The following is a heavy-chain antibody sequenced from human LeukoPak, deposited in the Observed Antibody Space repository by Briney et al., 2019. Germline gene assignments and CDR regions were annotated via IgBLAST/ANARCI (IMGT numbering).Heavy chain of an antibody. D-gene: IGHD3-3*01. V-gene: IGHV4-30-4*01. Sequence: PSETLSLTCTVSGGSISSGDYYWSWIRQPPGKGLEWIGCIYYSGSTYYNPSLKSRVTISVDTSKNQFSLKLSSVTAADTAVYYCASSLGWLGSGFDYWGQGTLVTVSS. CDR2: IYYSGST. J-gene: IGHJ4*02. CDR3: ASSLGWLGSGFDY. CDR1: GGSISSGDYY.